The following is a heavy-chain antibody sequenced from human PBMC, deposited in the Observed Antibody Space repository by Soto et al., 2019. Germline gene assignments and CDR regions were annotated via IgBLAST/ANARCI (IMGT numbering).Heavy chain of an antibody. CDR3: ARLFNGNYYIDY. CDR1: GDSISSNSHY. CDR2: VFHSGST. J-gene: IGHJ4*01. Sequence: PSETLSLTCTVSGDSISSNSHYWGWIRQSPGKGLEWIGSVFHSGSTKYNASLKSRVTISVDTSKDQFSLRLSSVTVAETAIYYCARLFNGNYYIDYWGHGTQVTVSS. V-gene: IGHV4-39*01. D-gene: IGHD1-26*01.